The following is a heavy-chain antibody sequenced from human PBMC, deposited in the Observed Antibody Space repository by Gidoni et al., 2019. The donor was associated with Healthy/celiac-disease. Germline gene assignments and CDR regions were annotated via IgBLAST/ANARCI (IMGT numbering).Heavy chain of an antibody. J-gene: IGHJ6*02. Sequence: QVQLVESGGGVVQPGSSLRLSCAASGFTFSSDAMHWVRQAPGKGLERVAVISYDGSNKYYADSVKGRFTISRDNSKNTLYLQMNSLRAEDTAVYYCAREGPNYYYGMDVWGQGTTVTVSS. V-gene: IGHV3-30-3*01. CDR2: ISYDGSNK. CDR1: GFTFSSDA. CDR3: AREGPNYYYGMDV.